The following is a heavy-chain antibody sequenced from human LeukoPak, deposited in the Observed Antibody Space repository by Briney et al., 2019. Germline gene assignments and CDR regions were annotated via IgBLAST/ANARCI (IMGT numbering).Heavy chain of an antibody. CDR3: SRDGTAGVDY. V-gene: IGHV1-2*02. CDR2: INPNSGGT. Sequence: ASVKVSCKASGYTFTGYYMHWVRQAPGQGLEWMGGINPNSGGTNSAQKVQGRVTMTRDTAISTAHMELSRLRSDDSAVYYCSRDGTAGVDYWGQGTLVTVSS. CDR1: GYTFTGYY. J-gene: IGHJ4*02. D-gene: IGHD1/OR15-1a*01.